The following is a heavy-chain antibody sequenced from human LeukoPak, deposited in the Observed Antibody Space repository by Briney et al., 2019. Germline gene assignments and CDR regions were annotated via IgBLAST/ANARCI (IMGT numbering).Heavy chain of an antibody. D-gene: IGHD2-15*01. V-gene: IGHV3-9*01. Sequence: PGRSLRLSCAASEFTFYDYAMHWVRQGPGKGLEGVSGISWSSGHMEYADSVKGRFTISRDNARNSLYLQMDGLRREDTALYYCVRSVVVVAATPTHFDLWGRGTQVIVSS. CDR2: ISWSSGHM. CDR3: VRSVVVVAATPTHFDL. J-gene: IGHJ2*01. CDR1: EFTFYDYA.